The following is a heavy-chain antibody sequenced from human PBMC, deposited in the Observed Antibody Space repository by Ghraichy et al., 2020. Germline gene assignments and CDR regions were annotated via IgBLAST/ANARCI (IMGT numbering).Heavy chain of an antibody. CDR1: GGSISSSSYF. CDR3: ASMDYHGSGSFFDY. D-gene: IGHD3-10*01. J-gene: IGHJ4*02. V-gene: IGHV4-39*01. CDR2: IYYSGST. Sequence: SETLSLTCTVSGGSISSSSYFWGWIRQSTGKGLEWIGSIYYSGSTYYNPSLKSRITTSVHTSKNQFSLKLSSVTAADTAVYYCASMDYHGSGSFFDYWGQGTLVTVSS.